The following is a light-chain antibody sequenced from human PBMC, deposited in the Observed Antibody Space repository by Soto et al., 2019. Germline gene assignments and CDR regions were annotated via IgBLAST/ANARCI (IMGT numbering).Light chain of an antibody. CDR3: FSYAGSSTYV. CDR1: SSDVGTYNL. Sequence: QSALTQPASGSGSPGQSSTISCTGTSSDVGTYNLVSWYQHHPGKAPKLMIYEGSKRPSGVSNRFSGSKSGNTASLTISGLQAEDEADYYGFSYAGSSTYVCGTGTKLTVL. CDR2: EGS. J-gene: IGLJ1*01. V-gene: IGLV2-23*01.